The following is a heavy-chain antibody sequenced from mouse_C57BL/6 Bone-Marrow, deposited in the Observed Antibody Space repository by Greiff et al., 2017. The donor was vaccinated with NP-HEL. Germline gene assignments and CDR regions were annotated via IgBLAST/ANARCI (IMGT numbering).Heavy chain of an antibody. V-gene: IGHV1-69*01. CDR3: ASKFYGSSLYWYFDV. D-gene: IGHD1-1*01. Sequence: QVQLKESGAELVMPGASVKLSCKASGYTFTSYWMHWVKQRPGQGLEWIGEIDPSDSYTNYNQKFKGKSTLTVDKSSSTAYMQLSRLTSEDAAVYYCASKFYGSSLYWYFDVWGTGTTVTVSS. J-gene: IGHJ1*03. CDR1: GYTFTSYW. CDR2: IDPSDSYT.